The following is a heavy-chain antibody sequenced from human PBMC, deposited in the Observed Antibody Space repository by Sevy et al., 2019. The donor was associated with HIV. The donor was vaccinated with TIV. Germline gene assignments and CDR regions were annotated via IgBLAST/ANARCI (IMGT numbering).Heavy chain of an antibody. D-gene: IGHD3-16*01. CDR2: INHSGST. Sequence: SGTLSLTCAVYGGSFSGYYWSWIRQPPGKGLEWIGEINHSGSTNYNPSLKSRVTISVDTSKNQFSLKLSSVTAADTAVYYCARGVCYFDYWGQGTLVTVSS. CDR3: ARGVCYFDY. J-gene: IGHJ4*02. CDR1: GGSFSGYY. V-gene: IGHV4-34*01.